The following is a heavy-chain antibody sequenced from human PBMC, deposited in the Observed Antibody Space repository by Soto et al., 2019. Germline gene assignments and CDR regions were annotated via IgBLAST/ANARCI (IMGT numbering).Heavy chain of an antibody. CDR2: INPNRGGT. Sequence: ASVKVSCKASGYTFTGYYMHWLRQAPGQGLEWMGWINPNRGGTNYAQKFQGWVTMTRDTSISTAYMKLSRLRSDDTAGYYVARDGGHSNGMDVWGQGTTVTVSS. CDR1: GYTFTGYY. D-gene: IGHD2-15*01. J-gene: IGHJ6*02. CDR3: ARDGGHSNGMDV. V-gene: IGHV1-2*04.